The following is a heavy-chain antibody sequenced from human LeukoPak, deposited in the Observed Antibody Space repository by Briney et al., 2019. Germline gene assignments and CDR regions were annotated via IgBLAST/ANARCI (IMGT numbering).Heavy chain of an antibody. J-gene: IGHJ3*02. D-gene: IGHD3-10*01. CDR2: LSGSGGST. CDR1: GFTFSNYA. Sequence: GGSLRLPCAASGFTFSNYAMSWVRQAPGKGLEWVSALSGSGGSTYYADSVKGRFTISRDNSKNTLYLQMNSLRAEDTAVYYCAREGITMVRGEDAFDIWGQGTMVTVSS. CDR3: AREGITMVRGEDAFDI. V-gene: IGHV3-23*01.